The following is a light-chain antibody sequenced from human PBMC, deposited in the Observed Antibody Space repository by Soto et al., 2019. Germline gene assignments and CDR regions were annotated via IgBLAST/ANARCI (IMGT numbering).Light chain of an antibody. CDR3: QQRSNWLT. Sequence: FVVTQSPDTLSLSPGETATLSCRASQSVSSSVAWYQQKPGQAPRLLIYDASNRATGIPARFSGSGSGTDFTLTISSLEPEDFAVYYCQQRSNWLTFGQGTRLEIK. V-gene: IGKV3-11*01. CDR1: QSVSSS. CDR2: DAS. J-gene: IGKJ5*01.